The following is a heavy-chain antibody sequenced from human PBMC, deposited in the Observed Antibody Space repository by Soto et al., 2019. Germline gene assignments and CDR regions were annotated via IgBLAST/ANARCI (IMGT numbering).Heavy chain of an antibody. J-gene: IGHJ4*02. CDR3: TGPTGGYLDY. CDR1: EFSVGNAW. Sequence: GGSLRLSCAASEFSVGNAWMRWVRQAPGKGLEWVGRIRSKTNSYATAYAASLKGRFTISRDDSKNTAYLQINSLKAEDTGVYFCTGPTGGYLDYWGQGTLVTVSS. CDR2: IRSKTNSYAT. D-gene: IGHD3-10*01. V-gene: IGHV3-73*01.